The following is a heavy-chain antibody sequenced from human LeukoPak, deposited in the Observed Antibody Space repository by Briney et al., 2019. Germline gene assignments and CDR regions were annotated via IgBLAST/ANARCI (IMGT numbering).Heavy chain of an antibody. D-gene: IGHD3-22*01. CDR2: IYYSGST. CDR1: GGSISSGGYY. Sequence: SQTLSLTCTVSGGSISSGGYYWSWIRQHPGTGLEWIGYIYYSGSTYYNPSLKSRVTISVDTSKNQFSLKLSSVTAADTAVYYCARVDYYDSSGYSFFDAFDIWGQGTMVTVSS. J-gene: IGHJ3*02. V-gene: IGHV4-31*03. CDR3: ARVDYYDSSGYSFFDAFDI.